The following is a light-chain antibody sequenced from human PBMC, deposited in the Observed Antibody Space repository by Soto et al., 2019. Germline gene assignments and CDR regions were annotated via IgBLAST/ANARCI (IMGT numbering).Light chain of an antibody. CDR3: QQYGSPPIT. CDR1: QSVSSTY. Sequence: EIVFTQSPATLSLSPGERATLPCRASQSVSSTYLAWYQQQLGQAPRLIMSGTSNRETGTPDRFSGSGAGTECTLTISRLEPEDFAVDYCQQYGSPPITFGQGTRLEIK. J-gene: IGKJ5*01. V-gene: IGKV3-20*01. CDR2: GTS.